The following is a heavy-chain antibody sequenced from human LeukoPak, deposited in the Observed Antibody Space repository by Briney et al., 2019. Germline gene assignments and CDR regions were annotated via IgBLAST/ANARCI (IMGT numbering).Heavy chain of an antibody. J-gene: IGHJ4*02. V-gene: IGHV3-74*01. Sequence: GGSLRLSCAASGFTFGSYWMHWVRQAPGKGLVWVAHIHSDGIGLSYADSVKGRFVISRDHAKNTLTLQMNSLSVEDSAVYFCTRGGPGGTFDYWGQGTLVTVSS. CDR2: IHSDGIGL. D-gene: IGHD1-14*01. CDR1: GFTFGSYW. CDR3: TRGGPGGTFDY.